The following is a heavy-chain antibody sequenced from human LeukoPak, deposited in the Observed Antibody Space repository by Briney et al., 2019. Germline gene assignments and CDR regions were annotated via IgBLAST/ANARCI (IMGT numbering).Heavy chain of an antibody. J-gene: IGHJ4*02. CDR2: ISNSGSPI. V-gene: IGHV3-48*01. D-gene: IGHD4-11*01. CDR1: GFNFDSYS. Sequence: GGSLRLSCVVSGFNFDSYSMNWVRQAPGKGLEWISYISNSGSPIYYADSVKGRFTISRDKDKSSLYLQMNSLAPDDTAVYYCARGLALGLTVTPKAFDYWGQGTLVTVSS. CDR3: ARGLALGLTVTPKAFDY.